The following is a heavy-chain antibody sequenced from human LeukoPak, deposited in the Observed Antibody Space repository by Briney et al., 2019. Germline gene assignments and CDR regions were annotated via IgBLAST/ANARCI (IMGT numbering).Heavy chain of an antibody. Sequence: GGSLRLSCVASGFTFSRYWMSWVRQVPRKGLEWVANIKQGGGEIYYVDSVKGRFTISRDNAKNSLYLQMNSLRAEDTAVYYCARDKGNYDTSGSLFVFGGQGTLVTVSS. V-gene: IGHV3-7*03. CDR3: ARDKGNYDTSGSLFVF. CDR1: GFTFSRYW. CDR2: IKQGGGEI. J-gene: IGHJ4*02. D-gene: IGHD3-22*01.